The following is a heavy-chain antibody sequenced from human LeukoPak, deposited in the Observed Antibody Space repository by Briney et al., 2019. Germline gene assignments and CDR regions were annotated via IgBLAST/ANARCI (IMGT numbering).Heavy chain of an antibody. Sequence: GGSLILCCAASGFTFSSYAIHWGHQARGKGLGWVAVISYDGSNKYYADSVKGRVTVSRESSKNTLYLQMSSQRAEDTSVSYCARDAGGHSSSPLKDYWGQGTLVTVSS. CDR2: ISYDGSNK. CDR1: GFTFSSYA. CDR3: ARDAGGHSSSPLKDY. J-gene: IGHJ4*02. V-gene: IGHV3-30-3*01. D-gene: IGHD6-6*01.